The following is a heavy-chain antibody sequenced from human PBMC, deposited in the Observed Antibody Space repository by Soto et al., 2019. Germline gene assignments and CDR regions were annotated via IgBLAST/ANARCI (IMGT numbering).Heavy chain of an antibody. D-gene: IGHD6-13*01. CDR3: AKQGLRKPTGMEAAGTYYYYYGMDV. CDR2: IYPGDSDT. CDR1: GYSFTSYW. V-gene: IGHV5-51*01. J-gene: IGHJ6*02. Sequence: GESLKISCKGSGYSFTSYWIGWVRQMPGKGLEWMGIIYPGDSDTRYSPSFQGQVTISADKSISTAYLQWSSLKASDTAIYYCAKQGLRKPTGMEAAGTYYYYYGMDVWGQGTTVTISS.